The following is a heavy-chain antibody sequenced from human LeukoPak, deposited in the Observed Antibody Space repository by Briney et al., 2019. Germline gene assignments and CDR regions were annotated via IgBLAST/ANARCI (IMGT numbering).Heavy chain of an antibody. V-gene: IGHV4-34*01. Sequence: SETLSLTCAVYGGSFSGYYWSWVRQPPGKGLEWIGEINHRGSTNYNPSFKSRVAISVGTSRNQLSLKLSSVTAADTAVYYCARGPDSGSYFAWFDPWGQGTLVTVSS. J-gene: IGHJ5*02. CDR1: GGSFSGYY. D-gene: IGHD3-10*01. CDR3: ARGPDSGSYFAWFDP. CDR2: INHRGST.